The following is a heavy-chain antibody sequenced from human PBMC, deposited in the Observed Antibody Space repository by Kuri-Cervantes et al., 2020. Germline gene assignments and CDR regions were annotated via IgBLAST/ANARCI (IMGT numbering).Heavy chain of an antibody. V-gene: IGHV3-30*04. CDR3: ARRPSMVREVSIVYYFDY. Sequence: GGSLRLSCAASGFTFSSYSMHWVRQAPGKGLEWVAVISYDGSNKYYADSVKGRFTISRDNSKNTLYLQMNSLRAEDTAVYYCARRPSMVREVSIVYYFDYWGQGTLVTVSS. D-gene: IGHD3-10*01. J-gene: IGHJ4*02. CDR2: ISYDGSNK. CDR1: GFTFSSYS.